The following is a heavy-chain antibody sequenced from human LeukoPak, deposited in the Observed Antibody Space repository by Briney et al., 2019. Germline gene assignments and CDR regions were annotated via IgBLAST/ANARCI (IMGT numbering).Heavy chain of an antibody. CDR1: GFTVSSNY. Sequence: GGSLRLSCAASGFTVSSNYMSWVRQAPGKGLEWVSVIYSGGSTYYADSVKGRFTISRDNSKNTLYLQMNSLRAEDTAVYYCARDRLKEGITIFEYYYYYMDVWGKGTTVTVSS. CDR2: IYSGGST. CDR3: ARDRLKEGITIFEYYYYYMDV. J-gene: IGHJ6*03. D-gene: IGHD3-3*01. V-gene: IGHV3-53*01.